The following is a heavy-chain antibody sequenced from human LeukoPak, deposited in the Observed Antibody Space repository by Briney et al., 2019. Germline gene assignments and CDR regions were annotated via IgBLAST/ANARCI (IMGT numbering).Heavy chain of an antibody. CDR3: ARDGGRGSSWYSTPRFDY. Sequence: PSETLSLTCAVYGGSFSGYYWSWIRQPPGKGLEWIGEINHSGSTNYNPSLKSRVTISVDTSKNQFSLKLSSVTAADTAVYYCARDGGRGSSWYSTPRFDYWGQGTLVTVSS. J-gene: IGHJ4*02. CDR1: GGSFSGYY. V-gene: IGHV4-34*01. CDR2: INHSGST. D-gene: IGHD6-13*01.